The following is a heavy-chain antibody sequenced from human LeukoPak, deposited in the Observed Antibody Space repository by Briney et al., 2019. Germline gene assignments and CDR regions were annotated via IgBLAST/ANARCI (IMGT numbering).Heavy chain of an antibody. V-gene: IGHV1-69*04. D-gene: IGHD2-8*01. Sequence: SVKVSCKASGGTFSSYAISWVRQAPGQGLEWMGRIIPIFGIANYAQKFQGRVTITADKSTSTAYMELSSLRSEDTAVYYCARVNASSYGMDVWGQGTTVTVSS. CDR3: ARVNASSYGMDV. CDR1: GGTFSSYA. CDR2: IIPIFGIA. J-gene: IGHJ6*02.